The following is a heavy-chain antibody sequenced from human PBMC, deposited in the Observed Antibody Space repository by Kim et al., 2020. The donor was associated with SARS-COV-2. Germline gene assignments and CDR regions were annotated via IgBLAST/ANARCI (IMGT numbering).Heavy chain of an antibody. CDR2: IDAGSGNT. CDR1: GYTFTKYE. D-gene: IGHD1-1*01. V-gene: IGHV1-3*01. CDR3: PGETGPGTTDFDD. Sequence: ASVKVSCKASGYTFTKYEIHWVRQAPGQTLEWMGWIDAGSGNTGNAKNVKGRSTIPRNTSETPASMDLGSRTSEDTPVNFLPGETGPGTTDFDDWR. J-gene: IGHJ4*01.